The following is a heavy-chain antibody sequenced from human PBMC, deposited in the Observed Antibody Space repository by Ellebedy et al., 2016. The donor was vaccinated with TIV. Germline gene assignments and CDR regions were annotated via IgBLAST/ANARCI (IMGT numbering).Heavy chain of an antibody. V-gene: IGHV1-2*02. D-gene: IGHD6-6*01. CDR3: ARDISSSSEDYGMDV. CDR2: INPNSGGT. J-gene: IGHJ6*02. Sequence: ASVKVSXKASGYTFTGYYMHWVRQAPGQGLEWMGWINPNSGGTNYAQKFQGRVTTTRDTSISTAYMELSRLRSDDTAVYYCARDISSSSEDYGMDVWGQGTTVTVSS. CDR1: GYTFTGYY.